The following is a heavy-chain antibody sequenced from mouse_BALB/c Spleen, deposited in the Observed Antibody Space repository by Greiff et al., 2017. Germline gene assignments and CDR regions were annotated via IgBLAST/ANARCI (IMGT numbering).Heavy chain of an antibody. V-gene: IGHV14-3*02. D-gene: IGHD2-1*01. CDR1: GFNIKDTY. CDR2: IDPANGNT. Sequence: EVKLLESGAELVKPGASVKLSCTASGFNIKDTYMHWVKQRPEQGLEWIGRIDPANGNTKYDPKFQGKATITADTSSNTAYLQLSSLTSEDTAVYYYARDYGNYFDYWGQGTTLTVSA. CDR3: ARDYGNYFDY. J-gene: IGHJ2*01.